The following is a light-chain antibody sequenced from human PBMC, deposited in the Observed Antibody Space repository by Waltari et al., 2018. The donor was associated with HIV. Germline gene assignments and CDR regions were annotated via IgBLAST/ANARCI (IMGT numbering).Light chain of an antibody. CDR1: QKILFSSTNKNY. CDR3: QQYYSTPRT. Sequence: DIVLTQSPDSLAVSLGERAPMHCKSSQKILFSSTNKNYISWYKQRPGQPPRLLIYWASARASGVPERFTGSGSGTNFTLTISRLQADDVAVYFCQQYYSTPRTFGQGTKV. V-gene: IGKV4-1*01. J-gene: IGKJ1*01. CDR2: WAS.